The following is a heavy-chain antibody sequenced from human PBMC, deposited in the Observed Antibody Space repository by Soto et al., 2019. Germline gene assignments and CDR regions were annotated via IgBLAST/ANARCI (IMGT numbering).Heavy chain of an antibody. CDR1: GGSISSGGYY. CDR3: ARDAGMNGMDV. V-gene: IGHV4-31*03. CDR2: IYNSGGT. J-gene: IGHJ6*02. Sequence: ASETLSLTCTVSGGSISSGGYYWSWIRQYPGKGLEWIGHIYNSGGTYYNPSLKSRVIIAADTSMNQFSLKLSSVTAADTAVYYCARDAGMNGMDVWGQGTTVTVSS.